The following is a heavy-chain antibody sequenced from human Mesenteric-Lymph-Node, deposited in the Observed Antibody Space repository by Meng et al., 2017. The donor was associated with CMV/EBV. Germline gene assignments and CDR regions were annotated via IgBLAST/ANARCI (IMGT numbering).Heavy chain of an antibody. CDR2: MNPNSGNT. CDR1: GYTFTSYD. V-gene: IGHV1-8*01. J-gene: IGHJ4*02. Sequence: CKASGYTFTSYDINWVRQATGQGLEWMGWMNPNSGNTGYAQKFQGRVTMTRNTSISTAYMELSSLRSEDTAVYYCARGDYYGSGSDYWGQGTLVTVSS. CDR3: ARGDYYGSGSDY. D-gene: IGHD3-10*01.